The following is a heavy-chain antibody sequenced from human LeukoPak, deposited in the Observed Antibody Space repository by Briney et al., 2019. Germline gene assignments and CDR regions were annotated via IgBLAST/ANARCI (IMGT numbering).Heavy chain of an antibody. D-gene: IGHD2-15*01. CDR2: ISSSGSTI. Sequence: GGSLRLSCAASGSTFSSYWMHWVRQAPGKGLEWVSYISSSGSTIYYADSVKGRFTISRDNAKNSLYLQMNSLRAEDTAVYYCAREIGSSHTYLSWFDPWGQGTLVTVSS. CDR3: AREIGSSHTYLSWFDP. CDR1: GSTFSSYW. J-gene: IGHJ5*02. V-gene: IGHV3-48*04.